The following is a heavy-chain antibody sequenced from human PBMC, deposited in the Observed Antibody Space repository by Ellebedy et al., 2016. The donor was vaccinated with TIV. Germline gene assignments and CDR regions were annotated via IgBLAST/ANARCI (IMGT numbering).Heavy chain of an antibody. CDR3: ARDGRDSGNFYRVDY. V-gene: IGHV3-74*01. Sequence: GESLKISCAASGFTFSSYWMHWVRQAPGKGLEWVSGISWNSGSIGYADSVKGRFTISRDNAKNSLYLQMNSLRAEDTAVYYCARDGRDSGNFYRVDYWGQGTLLTVSS. CDR1: GFTFSSYW. D-gene: IGHD1-26*01. CDR2: ISWNSGSI. J-gene: IGHJ4*02.